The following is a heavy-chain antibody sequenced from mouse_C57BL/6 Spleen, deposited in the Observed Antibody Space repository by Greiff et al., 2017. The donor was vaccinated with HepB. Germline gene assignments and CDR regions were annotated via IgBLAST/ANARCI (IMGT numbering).Heavy chain of an antibody. Sequence: EVHLVESEGGLVQPGSSMKLSCTASGFTFSDYYMAWVRQVPEKGLEWVANINYDGSSTYYLDSLKSRFIISRDNAKNILYLQMSSLKSEDTVTYYCARENSNYEGDAMDYWGQGTSVTVSS. D-gene: IGHD2-5*01. J-gene: IGHJ4*01. CDR1: GFTFSDYY. CDR3: ARENSNYEGDAMDY. CDR2: INYDGSST. V-gene: IGHV5-16*01.